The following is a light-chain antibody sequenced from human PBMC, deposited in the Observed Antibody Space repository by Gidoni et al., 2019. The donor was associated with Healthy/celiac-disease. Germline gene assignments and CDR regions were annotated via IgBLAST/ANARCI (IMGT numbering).Light chain of an antibody. CDR1: QSISSY. CDR3: QQSYSTPPT. CDR2: AAS. J-gene: IGKJ2*01. Sequence: DIQMTQSPSSLSASVGDRVTITCRASQSISSYLNWYQQKPGKAPKLLIYAASSLQSGVPSRCSGSGSGTDFTITISSLQPEDVATYYCQQSYSTPPTFGQGTKLEIK. V-gene: IGKV1-39*01.